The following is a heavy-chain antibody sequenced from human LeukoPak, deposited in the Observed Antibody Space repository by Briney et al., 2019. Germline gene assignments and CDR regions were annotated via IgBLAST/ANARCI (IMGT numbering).Heavy chain of an antibody. CDR2: ISYDGSNK. Sequence: PGRSLRLSCAASGFTFSSYGMHWVRQAPGKGLEWVAVISYDGSNKYYADSVKGRFTISRDNSKNTLYLQMNSLRAEDTAVYYCAKDDGYCDSSGYPDYWGQGTLVTVSS. CDR3: AKDDGYCDSSGYPDY. CDR1: GFTFSSYG. J-gene: IGHJ4*02. V-gene: IGHV3-30*18. D-gene: IGHD3-22*01.